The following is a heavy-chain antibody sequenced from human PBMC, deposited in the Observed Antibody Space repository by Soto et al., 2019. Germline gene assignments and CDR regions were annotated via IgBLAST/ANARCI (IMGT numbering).Heavy chain of an antibody. Sequence: QVQLVQSGAEVKKPGSSVKVSCKASGGTFSSYAISWVRQAPGQGLEWMGGIIPIFGTANYAQKFQGRVTITADESTSTAYMELSSLRSEDTAVYYCATARDYGDLLYYYGMDVWGQGTTVTVSS. J-gene: IGHJ6*02. V-gene: IGHV1-69*12. D-gene: IGHD4-17*01. CDR2: IIPIFGTA. CDR1: GGTFSSYA. CDR3: ATARDYGDLLYYYGMDV.